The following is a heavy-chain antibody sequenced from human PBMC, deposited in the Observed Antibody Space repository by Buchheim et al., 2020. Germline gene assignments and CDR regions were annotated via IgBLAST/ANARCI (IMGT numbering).Heavy chain of an antibody. CDR3: AKAGAGIYWDY. J-gene: IGHJ4*02. Sequence: EVQLLESGGGLIQPGGSLRLSCAASGFTLSSYVMSWVRQAPGKGLEWVSSISGSGANTYYADSVKGRFTISRDNSKSTLYLQMNSLRAEDAAIYYCAKAGAGIYWDYWGQGTL. V-gene: IGHV3-23*01. CDR2: ISGSGANT. CDR1: GFTLSSYV. D-gene: IGHD3-10*01.